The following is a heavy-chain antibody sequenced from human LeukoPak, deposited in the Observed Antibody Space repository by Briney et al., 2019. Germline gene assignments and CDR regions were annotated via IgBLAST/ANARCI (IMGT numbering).Heavy chain of an antibody. CDR3: ATTPRVTIFGVVIWWFDP. Sequence: SVKVSCKASGGTFSSYAISWVRQAPGQGLESMGGMIPIFGTANYAQKFQGRVTITADESTSTAYMELSSLRSEDTAVYYCATTPRVTIFGVVIWWFDPWGQGTLVTVSS. CDR1: GGTFSSYA. V-gene: IGHV1-69*01. CDR2: MIPIFGTA. J-gene: IGHJ5*02. D-gene: IGHD3-3*01.